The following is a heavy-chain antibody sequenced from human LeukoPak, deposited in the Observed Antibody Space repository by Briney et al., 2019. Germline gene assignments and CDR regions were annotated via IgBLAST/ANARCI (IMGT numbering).Heavy chain of an antibody. CDR3: ARAIRYQLLSDY. V-gene: IGHV1-8*03. CDR2: MNPNSANT. CDR1: GYTFSTYD. Sequence: ASVKVSCKTSGYTFSTYDISWLRQAAGQGLEWMGWMNPNSANTGFAQKFQGRAAITRDTSTATAYLELSSLTSEDTAVYYCARAIRYQLLSDYWGQGTLVTVSS. J-gene: IGHJ4*02. D-gene: IGHD2-2*01.